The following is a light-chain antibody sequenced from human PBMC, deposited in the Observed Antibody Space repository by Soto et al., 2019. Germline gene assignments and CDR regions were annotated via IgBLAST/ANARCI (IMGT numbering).Light chain of an antibody. CDR2: DAS. CDR3: QQRRNWPQIT. CDR1: QSVSKY. V-gene: IGKV3-11*01. Sequence: EIVLTQSPATLSLSPGERATLSCRASQSVSKYLAWYQQNPGQAPRLLIHDASNRPTGIPARFSGSGSGTDSPLTISSLEPEDFGVYYCQQRRNWPQITFGGGTKVEIK. J-gene: IGKJ4*01.